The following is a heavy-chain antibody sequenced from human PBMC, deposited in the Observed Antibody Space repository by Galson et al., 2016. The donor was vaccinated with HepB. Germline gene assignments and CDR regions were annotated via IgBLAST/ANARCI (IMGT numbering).Heavy chain of an antibody. CDR3: ARAERLLRYLEWPYYYYGMDV. V-gene: IGHV3-33*01. D-gene: IGHD3-3*01. J-gene: IGHJ6*02. CDR2: IWFDGRNK. CDR1: GFTFSNYG. Sequence: SLRLSCAGSGFTFSNYGMHWVRQAPGKGLEWVSNIWFDGRNKYYGDSVKGRFTISRDNAKNSLYLQMNSLRAEDTAVYYCARAERLLRYLEWPYYYYGMDVWGQGTTVTVSS.